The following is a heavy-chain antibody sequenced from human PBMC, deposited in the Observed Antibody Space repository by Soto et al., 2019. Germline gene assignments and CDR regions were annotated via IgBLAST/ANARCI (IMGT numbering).Heavy chain of an antibody. Sequence: PGGSLRLSCAASGFTFSGSALHWVRQASGKGLEWVGRIRSKANSYATAYAASVKGRFTISRDDSKNTAYLEMNSLKTEDTAVYYCLISGYSGYGIDPWGQGTLVTVSS. J-gene: IGHJ5*02. CDR2: IRSKANSYAT. CDR3: LISGYSGYGIDP. V-gene: IGHV3-73*01. D-gene: IGHD5-12*01. CDR1: GFTFSGSA.